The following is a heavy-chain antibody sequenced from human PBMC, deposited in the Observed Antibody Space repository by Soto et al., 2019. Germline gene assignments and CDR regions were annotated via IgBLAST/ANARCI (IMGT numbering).Heavy chain of an antibody. CDR1: GGSVSSSSYS. Sequence: SETLSLTCTVSGGSVSSSSYSWGWINQSPGKGLEWIGTIYSSENTDYNPSLQSRVTISVDTSKNEFSLRLSSVTAADTAVYYCARLGFMVRGFLGWFDPWGQGTLVTVSS. CDR3: ARLGFMVRGFLGWFDP. CDR2: IYSSENT. D-gene: IGHD3-10*01. V-gene: IGHV4-39*01. J-gene: IGHJ5*02.